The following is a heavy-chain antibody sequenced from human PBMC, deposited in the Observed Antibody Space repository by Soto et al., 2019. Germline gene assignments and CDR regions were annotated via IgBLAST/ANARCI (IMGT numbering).Heavy chain of an antibody. J-gene: IGHJ4*02. CDR3: ARDRGVAAAGRYFDY. Sequence: ASVKVSCKASGYTFTGYYMHWVRQAPGQGLEWMGWINPNGGGTNYAQKFQGWVTMTRDTSISTAYMELSRLRSDDTAVYYCARDRGVAAAGRYFDYWGQGTLVTVSS. CDR1: GYTFTGYY. CDR2: INPNGGGT. D-gene: IGHD6-13*01. V-gene: IGHV1-2*04.